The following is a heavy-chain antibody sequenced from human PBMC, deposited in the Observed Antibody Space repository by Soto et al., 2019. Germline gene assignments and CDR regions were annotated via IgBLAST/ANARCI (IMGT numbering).Heavy chain of an antibody. V-gene: IGHV1-69*13. Sequence: SVKVSCKASGGTFSSYAISWVLQAPGQGLEWMGGIIPIFGTANYAQKFQGRVTITADESTSTAYMELSSLRSEDTAVYYCASPNFSITIFGVVIGTETQNYYYYGMDVWGQGTTVTVSS. CDR2: IIPIFGTA. CDR3: ASPNFSITIFGVVIGTETQNYYYYGMDV. CDR1: GGTFSSYA. J-gene: IGHJ6*02. D-gene: IGHD3-3*01.